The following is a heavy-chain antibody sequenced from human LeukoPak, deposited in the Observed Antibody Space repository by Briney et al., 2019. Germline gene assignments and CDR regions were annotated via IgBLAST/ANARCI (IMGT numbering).Heavy chain of an antibody. CDR2: INHSGST. CDR3: ARGVPEMATIKFLYFDY. V-gene: IGHV4-34*01. D-gene: IGHD5-24*01. J-gene: IGHJ4*02. Sequence: SETLSLTCAVYGGSFSGYYWSWIRQPPGKGLEWIGEINHSGSTNYNPSLKSRVTISVDTSKNQFSLKLSSVTAADTAVYYCARGVPEMATIKFLYFDYWGQGTLVTVSS. CDR1: GGSFSGYY.